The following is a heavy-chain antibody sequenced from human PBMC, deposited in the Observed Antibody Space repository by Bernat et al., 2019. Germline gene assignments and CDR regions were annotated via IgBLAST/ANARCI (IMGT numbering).Heavy chain of an antibody. J-gene: IGHJ4*02. CDR3: TGDFDY. V-gene: IGHV3-30*03. CDR2: ISYDGSNK. Sequence: QVQLVESGGGVVQPGRSLRLSCAASGFTFSSYGMHWVRQAPGKGLEWVAVISYDGSNKYYADSVKGRFTISRDNSKNTLYLQMNSLRAEETAVYYCTGDFDYWGQGTLVTVSS. CDR1: GFTFSSYG.